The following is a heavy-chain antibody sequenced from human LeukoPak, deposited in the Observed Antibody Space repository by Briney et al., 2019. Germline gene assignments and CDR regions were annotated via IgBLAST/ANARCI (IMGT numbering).Heavy chain of an antibody. CDR3: ARLGSNTGSLYFQH. CDR1: GYSFTNYW. V-gene: IGHV5-51*01. Sequence: PGESLKISCKGSGYSFTNYWIGWVRQMPGKGLEWMGIIYPGDSDTRYSPSFQGQVTISVDKSISTAYLQWSSLKASDTAIYYCARLGSNTGSLYFQHWGQGTLVTVSS. CDR2: IYPGDSDT. D-gene: IGHD3-10*01. J-gene: IGHJ1*01.